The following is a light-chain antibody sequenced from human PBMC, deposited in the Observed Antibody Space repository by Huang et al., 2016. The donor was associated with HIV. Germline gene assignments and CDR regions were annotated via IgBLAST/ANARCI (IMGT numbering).Light chain of an antibody. Sequence: AIQMTQSPSSLSASVGDRVTITCRASEGIKKDLGWYQQKPGKAPKLLIYNASKLPGGVPSRFSGGGSDTDFTLTISSLQPEDFATYYCLQDYSYPLTFGGGTKVEFK. CDR3: LQDYSYPLT. CDR2: NAS. CDR1: EGIKKD. V-gene: IGKV1-6*01. J-gene: IGKJ4*01.